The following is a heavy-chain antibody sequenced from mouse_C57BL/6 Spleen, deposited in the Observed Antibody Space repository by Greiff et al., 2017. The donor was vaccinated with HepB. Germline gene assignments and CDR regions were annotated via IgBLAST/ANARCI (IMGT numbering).Heavy chain of an antibody. Sequence: QVQLQQSGAELVKPGASVKMSCKASGYTFTSYWITWVKQRPGQGLEWIGDIYPGSGSTNYNEKFKSKATLTVDTSSSTAYMQLSSLTSEDSAVYYCAREDSNYGAMDYWGQGTSVTVSS. D-gene: IGHD2-5*01. J-gene: IGHJ4*01. CDR3: AREDSNYGAMDY. CDR2: IYPGSGST. V-gene: IGHV1-55*01. CDR1: GYTFTSYW.